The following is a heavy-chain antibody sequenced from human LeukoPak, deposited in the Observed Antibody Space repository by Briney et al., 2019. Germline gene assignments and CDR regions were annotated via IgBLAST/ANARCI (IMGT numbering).Heavy chain of an antibody. CDR3: AKDSRNLPFDY. CDR1: GFTFSSYW. CDR2: IKQDGSEK. V-gene: IGHV3-7*01. J-gene: IGHJ4*02. Sequence: GGSLRLSCAASGFTFSSYWMSWVRQAPGKGLEWVANIKQDGSEKYYVDSVKGRFTISRDNSKNTLYLQMNSLRPEDTAVYYCAKDSRNLPFDYWGQGTLVTVSS. D-gene: IGHD1-14*01.